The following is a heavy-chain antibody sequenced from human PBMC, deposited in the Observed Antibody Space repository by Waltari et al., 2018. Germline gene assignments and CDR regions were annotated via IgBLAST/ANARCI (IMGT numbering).Heavy chain of an antibody. Sequence: EVQLVQSGAEVKKPGATVKISCKASGYTFTDYYMHWVQQAPGKGLEWMGRVDPEDGETIYAEKFQGRVTISVDTSKNQFSLKLSSVTAADTAVYYCARPVVVSTNWFDPWGQGTLVTVSS. J-gene: IGHJ5*02. CDR3: ARPVVVSTNWFDP. CDR2: VDPEDGET. V-gene: IGHV1-69-2*01. CDR1: GYTFTDYY. D-gene: IGHD2-15*01.